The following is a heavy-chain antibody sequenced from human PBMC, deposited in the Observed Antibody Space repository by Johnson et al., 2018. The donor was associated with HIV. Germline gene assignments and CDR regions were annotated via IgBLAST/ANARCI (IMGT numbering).Heavy chain of an antibody. CDR2: IKQDGSEK. J-gene: IGHJ3*02. CDR1: GFTFSSYW. V-gene: IGHV3-7*03. Sequence: VQVVESGGGLVQPGGSLRLSCAASGFTFSSYWMSWVRQAPVNGLEWVANIKQDGSEKYYVDSVKGRFTISRDNAKNSLYLQMNSRRAEDTAVYYCARDPGVVEAPRSRVDAFDIWGQGTMVTVSS. D-gene: IGHD2-15*01. CDR3: ARDPGVVEAPRSRVDAFDI.